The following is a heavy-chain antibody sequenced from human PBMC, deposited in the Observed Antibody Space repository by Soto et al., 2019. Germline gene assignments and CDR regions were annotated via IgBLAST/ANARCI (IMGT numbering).Heavy chain of an antibody. D-gene: IGHD3-9*01. Sequence: ASVKVSCKASGYTFTSYGISWVRQAPGQGLEWMGWISAYNGNTNYAQKLQGRVTMTTDTSTSTAYMELRSLRSDDTAVYYCARESNYDILTGYYLGRAFDIWGQGTMVT. J-gene: IGHJ3*02. V-gene: IGHV1-18*01. CDR2: ISAYNGNT. CDR1: GYTFTSYG. CDR3: ARESNYDILTGYYLGRAFDI.